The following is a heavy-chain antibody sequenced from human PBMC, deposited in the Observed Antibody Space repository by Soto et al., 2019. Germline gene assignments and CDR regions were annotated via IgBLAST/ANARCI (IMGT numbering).Heavy chain of an antibody. J-gene: IGHJ3*02. CDR3: ARGIPRAFDI. D-gene: IGHD2-2*02. V-gene: IGHV4-59*01. CDR1: GGSISSYY. CDR2: IYYSGST. Sequence: KASETLSLTCTVSGGSISSYYWSWIRQPPGKGLEWIGYIYYSGSTNYNPSLKSRVTISVDTSKNQFSLKLSSVTAADTAVYYCARGIPRAFDIWGQGTMVTVSS.